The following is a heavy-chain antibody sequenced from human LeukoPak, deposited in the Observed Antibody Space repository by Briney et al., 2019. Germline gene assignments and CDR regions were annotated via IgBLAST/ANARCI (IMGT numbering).Heavy chain of an antibody. CDR1: GFTFSSYA. CDR2: ISGSGGST. V-gene: IGHV3-23*01. J-gene: IGHJ3*02. CDR3: ARGRAAARPEGPSFDI. D-gene: IGHD6-13*01. Sequence: GGSLRLSCAASGFTFSSYAMSWVRQAPGKGLEWVSAISGSGGSTYYADSVKGRFTIPRDNSKNTLYLQMNSLRAEDTAVYYCARGRAAARPEGPSFDIWGQGTMVTVSS.